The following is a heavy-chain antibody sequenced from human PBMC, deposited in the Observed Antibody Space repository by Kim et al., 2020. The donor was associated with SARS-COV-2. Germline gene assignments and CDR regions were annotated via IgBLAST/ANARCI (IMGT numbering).Heavy chain of an antibody. D-gene: IGHD3-10*01. Sequence: YADSGKGRFTISRDNSKNTLYLQMNSLRAEDTAVYYCATITMVRGSFDYWGQGTLVTVSS. V-gene: IGHV3-23*01. J-gene: IGHJ4*02. CDR3: ATITMVRGSFDY.